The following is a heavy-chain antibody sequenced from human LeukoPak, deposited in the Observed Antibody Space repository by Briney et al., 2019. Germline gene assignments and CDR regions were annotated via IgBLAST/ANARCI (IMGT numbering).Heavy chain of an antibody. CDR3: AKEMGSSQPFDY. CDR1: GFTFGTYG. J-gene: IGHJ4*02. Sequence: PGGSLRLSCAASGFTFGTYGLAWVRQAPGKGLEWVSAISASGDHTYYADSVKGRFSISRDNFKNTLYLQMNSLRAEDTALYYCAKEMGSSQPFDYWGQGTLVTASS. V-gene: IGHV3-23*01. D-gene: IGHD3-10*01. CDR2: ISASGDHT.